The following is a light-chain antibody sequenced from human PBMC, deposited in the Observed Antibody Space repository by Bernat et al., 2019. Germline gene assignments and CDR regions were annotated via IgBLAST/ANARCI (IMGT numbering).Light chain of an antibody. V-gene: IGLV2-14*03. CDR3: GSYRMDSTLV. CDR1: SSDVGAYNY. J-gene: IGLJ3*02. CDR2: DVS. Sequence: QSALTQPASVSGSPGQSITISCTGTSSDVGAYNYVSWYQQHPGKAPKLMIYDVSDRPSGVSNRFSGAKSGNTASLTISGLQAEDEAEYFCGSYRMDSTLVFSGGTKLTVL.